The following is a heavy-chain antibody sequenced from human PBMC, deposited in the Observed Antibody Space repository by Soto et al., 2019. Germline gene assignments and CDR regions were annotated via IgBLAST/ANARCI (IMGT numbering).Heavy chain of an antibody. CDR2: IYYSGST. J-gene: IGHJ4*02. V-gene: IGHV4-59*08. Sequence: SCALCRDSIDLDDWRLIRQTPGKGLEWIGYIYYSGSTNYNPSLQSRVTISVDTSKNQFSLKLSSVTAADTAVYYCARQRTAYYYFDYWGQGTLVTVSS. CDR1: RDSIDLDD. CDR3: ARQRTAYYYFDY. D-gene: IGHD5-18*01.